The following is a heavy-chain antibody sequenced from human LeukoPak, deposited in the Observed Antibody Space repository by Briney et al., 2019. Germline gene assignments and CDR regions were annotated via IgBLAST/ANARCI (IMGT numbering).Heavy chain of an antibody. V-gene: IGHV4-61*02. CDR3: ARVRMVAAPHFDY. D-gene: IGHD2-15*01. J-gene: IGHJ4*02. Sequence: SETLSLTCTVSGGSISSGSYYWSWIRQPAGKGLEWIGRIYTSGSTNYNPSLKSRVTISVDTSKNQFSLKLSSVTAADTAVYYCARVRMVAAPHFDYWGQGTLVTVSS. CDR2: IYTSGST. CDR1: GGSISSGSYY.